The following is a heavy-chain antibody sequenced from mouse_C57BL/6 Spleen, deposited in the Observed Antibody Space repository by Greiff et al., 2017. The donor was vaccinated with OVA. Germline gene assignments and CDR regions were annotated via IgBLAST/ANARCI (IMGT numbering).Heavy chain of an antibody. CDR1: GYTFTSYW. Sequence: VQLQQPGAELVRPGSSVKLSCKASGYTFTSYWMHWVKQRPIQGLEWIGNIDPSDSETHYNQKFKDKATLTVDKSSSTAYMQLSSLTSEDSAVYYCARKEDSDGYFDVWGTGTTVTVSS. CDR2: IDPSDSET. D-gene: IGHD2-12*01. CDR3: ARKEDSDGYFDV. V-gene: IGHV1-52*01. J-gene: IGHJ1*03.